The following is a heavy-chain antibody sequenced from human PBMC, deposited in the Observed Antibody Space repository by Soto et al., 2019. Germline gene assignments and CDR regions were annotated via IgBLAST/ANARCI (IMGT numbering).Heavy chain of an antibody. Sequence: EVQLVESGGGLVQPGGSLRLSCAGSGFTVSRNYMTWLRQTPGKGLEWVSVIYAGGTTYYADSVKGRFMISRDISSNTXXXXXXXXXXXXXXXXXXXRGLHSESMYLSLAAYWGQGIVVAVSS. V-gene: IGHV3-66*01. CDR3: XRGLHSESMYLSLAAY. CDR2: IYAGGTT. D-gene: IGHD2-2*01. CDR1: GFTVSRNY. J-gene: IGHJ4*02.